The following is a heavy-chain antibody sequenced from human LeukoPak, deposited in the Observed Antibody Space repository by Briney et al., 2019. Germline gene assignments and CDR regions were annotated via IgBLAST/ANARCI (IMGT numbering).Heavy chain of an antibody. Sequence: AGSLRLSCAASGFTFSSYGMHWVRQAPGKGLEWVALILYDGSNKYYADSVKGRFTISRDNSKNTLYLQMNSLRAEDTAVYYCAKDRIAAALALFDYWGQGTLVTVSS. CDR2: ILYDGSNK. V-gene: IGHV3-30*18. D-gene: IGHD6-13*01. CDR1: GFTFSSYG. J-gene: IGHJ4*02. CDR3: AKDRIAAALALFDY.